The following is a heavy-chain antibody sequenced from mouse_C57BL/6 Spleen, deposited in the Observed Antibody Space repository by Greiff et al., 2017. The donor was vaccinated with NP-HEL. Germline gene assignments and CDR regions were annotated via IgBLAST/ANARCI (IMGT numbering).Heavy chain of an antibody. V-gene: IGHV5-9-1*02. D-gene: IGHD1-1*01. CDR3: TSVSYYGSSLFDY. CDR2: ISSGGDYI. Sequence: EVKVVESGEGLVKPGGSLKLSCAASGFTFSSYAMSWVRQTPEKRLEWVAYISSGGDYIYYADTVKGRFTISRDNARNTLYLQMSSLKSEDTAMFYCTSVSYYGSSLFDYWGQGTTLTVSS. CDR1: GFTFSSYA. J-gene: IGHJ2*01.